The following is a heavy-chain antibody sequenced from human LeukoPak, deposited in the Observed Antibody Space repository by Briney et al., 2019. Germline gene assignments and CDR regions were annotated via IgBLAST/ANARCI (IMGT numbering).Heavy chain of an antibody. CDR3: ATTRIAAAGTGDY. J-gene: IGHJ4*02. Sequence: PGGSLRLSCAASGFTFSSYGMHWVRQAPGKGLEWVAFIRYDGSNKYYADSVKGRFTISRDNSKNTLYLQMNSLRAEDTAVYYCATTRIAAAGTGDYWGQGTLVTVSS. D-gene: IGHD6-13*01. V-gene: IGHV3-30*02. CDR1: GFTFSSYG. CDR2: IRYDGSNK.